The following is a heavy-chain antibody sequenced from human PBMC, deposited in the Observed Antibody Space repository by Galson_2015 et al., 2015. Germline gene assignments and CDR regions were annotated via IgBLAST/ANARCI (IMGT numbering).Heavy chain of an antibody. V-gene: IGHV3-53*01. CDR1: GFTVSSNY. CDR2: IYSGGST. J-gene: IGHJ4*02. D-gene: IGHD3-10*01. CDR3: ARDYYGSWSPFDY. Sequence: ALRLSCAASGFTVSSNYMSWVRQAPGKGLEWVSVIYSGGSTYYADSVKGRFTISRDNSKNTLYLQMNSLRAEDTAVYYCARDYYGSWSPFDYWGQGTLVTVSS.